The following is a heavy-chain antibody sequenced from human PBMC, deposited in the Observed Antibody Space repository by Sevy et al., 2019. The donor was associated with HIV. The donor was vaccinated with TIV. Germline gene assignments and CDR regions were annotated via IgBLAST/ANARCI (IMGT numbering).Heavy chain of an antibody. CDR3: ARGGGFIAARTPLGYYYYMDV. J-gene: IGHJ6*03. D-gene: IGHD6-6*01. CDR1: GFTFSSYS. Sequence: GGSLRLSCAASGFTFSSYSMKWVRQAPGKGLEWVSSISSSSSYIYHADSVKGRFTISRDNAKNSLYLQMNSLRAEDTAVYYCARGGGFIAARTPLGYYYYMDVWGKGTTVTVSS. CDR2: ISSSSSYI. V-gene: IGHV3-21*01.